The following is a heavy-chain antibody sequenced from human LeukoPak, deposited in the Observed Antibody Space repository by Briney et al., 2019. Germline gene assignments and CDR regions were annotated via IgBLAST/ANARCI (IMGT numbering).Heavy chain of an antibody. Sequence: GGSLRPSCAASGFTFSSYAMSWVRQAPGKGLEWVSAISGSGGSTYYADSVKGRFTISRDNSKNTLYLQMNSLRAEDTAVYYCAKSSRPVTYVLPFDYWGQGTLVTVSS. V-gene: IGHV3-23*01. CDR2: ISGSGGST. CDR1: GFTFSSYA. CDR3: AKSSRPVTYVLPFDY. D-gene: IGHD4-17*01. J-gene: IGHJ4*02.